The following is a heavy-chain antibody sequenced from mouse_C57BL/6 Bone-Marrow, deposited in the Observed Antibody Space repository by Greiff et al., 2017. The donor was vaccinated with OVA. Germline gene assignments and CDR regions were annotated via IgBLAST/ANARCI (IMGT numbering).Heavy chain of an antibody. CDR2: IYPGGGYT. Sequence: VQLQQSGAELVRPGTSVKMSCKASGYTFTNYWIGWAKQRPGHGLEWIGDIYPGGGYTNYNEQFKGKATLTADKSSSTAYMQFSSLTSEDAAIYYCARSRIYYGNFDYWGQGTTLTVSS. CDR3: ARSRIYYGNFDY. D-gene: IGHD2-1*01. J-gene: IGHJ2*01. CDR1: GYTFTNYW. V-gene: IGHV1-63*01.